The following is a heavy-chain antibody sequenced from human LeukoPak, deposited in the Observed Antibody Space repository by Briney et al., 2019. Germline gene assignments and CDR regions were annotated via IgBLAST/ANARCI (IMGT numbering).Heavy chain of an antibody. CDR2: ISSSSSYT. V-gene: IGHV3-11*06. Sequence: GGSLRLSCAASGFTFSDYYMSWIRQAPGKGLEWVSYISSSSSYTNYADSVKGRFTISRDNAKNSLYLQMNSLRAEDTAVYYCARIWFGELSYFDYWGQGTLVTVSS. CDR1: GFTFSDYY. D-gene: IGHD3-10*01. CDR3: ARIWFGELSYFDY. J-gene: IGHJ4*02.